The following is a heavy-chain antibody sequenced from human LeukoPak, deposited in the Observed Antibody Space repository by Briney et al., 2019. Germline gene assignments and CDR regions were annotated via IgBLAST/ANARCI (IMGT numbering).Heavy chain of an antibody. Sequence: GGSLRLSCAASGFTFSSYSMTWVRQAPGKGLEWVSTIGGGTSTTYYADSVKGRFTISRDNSKNTLYLQLGSLSADDMAVYYCASGTSPDYWGQGTLVTVSS. CDR1: GFTFSSYS. D-gene: IGHD1-1*01. J-gene: IGHJ4*02. CDR2: IGGGTSTT. V-gene: IGHV3-23*01. CDR3: ASGTSPDY.